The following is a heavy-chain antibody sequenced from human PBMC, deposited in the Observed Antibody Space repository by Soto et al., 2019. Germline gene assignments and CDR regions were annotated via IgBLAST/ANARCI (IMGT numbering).Heavy chain of an antibody. Sequence: GASGKVSWEECGNSIAGNDMDWGRQAPGKGVEGMGWINTNSGGTNYAQKFQGWVTMTRDTSISTAYMELSRLRSDDTVVFYCARVRTGFSDAFDIWGQGTMVTVSS. V-gene: IGHV1-2*04. CDR3: ARVRTGFSDAFDI. CDR2: INTNSGGT. J-gene: IGHJ3*02. CDR1: GNSIAGND.